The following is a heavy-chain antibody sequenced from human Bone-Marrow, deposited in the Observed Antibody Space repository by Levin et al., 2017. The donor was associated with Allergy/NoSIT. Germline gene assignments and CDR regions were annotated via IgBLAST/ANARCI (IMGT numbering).Heavy chain of an antibody. V-gene: IGHV4-59*01. D-gene: IGHD3-10*01. Sequence: SETLSLTCTVSGGSISSSYWSWIRQPPGKGLEWIGHIYHSGSTNYKPSLKSRVTISLDTSKNQFSLQLRSVTAADTAVYYCARKFETGYYGSGSYHNWFDPWGQGTLVTVSS. CDR2: IYHSGST. CDR3: ARKFETGYYGSGSYHNWFDP. CDR1: GGSISSSY. J-gene: IGHJ5*02.